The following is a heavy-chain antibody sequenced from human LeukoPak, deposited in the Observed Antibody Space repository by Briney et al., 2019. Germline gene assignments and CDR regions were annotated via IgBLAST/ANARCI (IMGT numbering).Heavy chain of an antibody. CDR2: IYYSGST. D-gene: IGHD1-7*01. CDR3: AREKAGITGTTHWFDP. CDR1: GGSISSYY. V-gene: IGHV4-59*01. Sequence: PSETLSLTCTVSGGSISSYYWSWIRQPPGKGLEWVGYIYYSGSTNYNPSLKSRVTISVDTSKNQFSLKLSSVTAADTAVYYCAREKAGITGTTHWFDPWGQGTLVTVSS. J-gene: IGHJ5*02.